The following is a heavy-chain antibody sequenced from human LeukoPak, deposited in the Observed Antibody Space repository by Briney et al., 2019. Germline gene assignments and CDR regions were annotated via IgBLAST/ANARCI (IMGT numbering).Heavy chain of an antibody. J-gene: IGHJ4*02. V-gene: IGHV4-59*08. CDR3: ARQGEVGDYFDY. CDR1: SGSISSYY. D-gene: IGHD4-17*01. CDR2: IYYSGST. Sequence: SETLSLTCTVSSGSISSYYWSWIRQPPGKGLEWFGYIYYSGSTNYNPSLKSRVTISVDTSKNQFSLKLSSVTAADTAVYYCARQGEVGDYFDYWGQGTLVTVSS.